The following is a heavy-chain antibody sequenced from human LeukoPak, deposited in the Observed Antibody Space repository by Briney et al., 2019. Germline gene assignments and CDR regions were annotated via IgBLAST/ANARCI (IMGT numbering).Heavy chain of an antibody. CDR3: ARDGVAGTLETDYYYYMDV. D-gene: IGHD6-19*01. V-gene: IGHV3-7*01. Sequence: GGSLRLSCAASGFTFSSYWMSWVRQAPGKGLEWVANIKQDGSEKYYVDSVKGRFTISRDNAKNSLYLQMNSLRAEDTAVYYCARDGVAGTLETDYYYYMDVWGKGTTVTVSS. CDR2: IKQDGSEK. CDR1: GFTFSSYW. J-gene: IGHJ6*03.